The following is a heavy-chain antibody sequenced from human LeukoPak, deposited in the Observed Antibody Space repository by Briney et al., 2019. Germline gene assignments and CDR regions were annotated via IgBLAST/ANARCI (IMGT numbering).Heavy chain of an antibody. CDR3: ATVGCNGATCYTQYFHS. J-gene: IGHJ1*01. D-gene: IGHD4/OR15-4a*01. Sequence: PGGSLRLSCAASGIAVNSNYMSWVRQAPGKGLEWVSLIYSGGRTEYAGSVKGRFTIFRDNSENTVYLQMNSLRVEGTAMYFCATVGCNGATCYTQYFHSWGQGTLVTVS. CDR2: IYSGGRT. V-gene: IGHV3-53*01. CDR1: GIAVNSNY.